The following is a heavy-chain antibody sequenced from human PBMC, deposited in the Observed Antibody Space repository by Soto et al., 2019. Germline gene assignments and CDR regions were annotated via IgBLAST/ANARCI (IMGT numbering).Heavy chain of an antibody. CDR3: AREGDFGVGRAFDV. CDR2: IYSGGRT. CDR1: GFTVNSNS. J-gene: IGHJ3*01. D-gene: IGHD4-17*01. Sequence: GGSLRLSCAASGFTVNSNSMNWVRQAPGKGLEWVSVIYSGGRTYYAESVKGRFTFSRDNSKNTLYLQMNSLRAEDTAVYYCAREGDFGVGRAFDVWGQGTMVTVSS. V-gene: IGHV3-66*01.